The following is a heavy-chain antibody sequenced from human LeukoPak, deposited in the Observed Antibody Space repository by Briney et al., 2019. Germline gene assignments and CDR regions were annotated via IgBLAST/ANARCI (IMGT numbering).Heavy chain of an antibody. CDR1: GFTFSSYS. J-gene: IGHJ4*02. V-gene: IGHV3-21*04. Sequence: GGSLRLSCAASGFTFSSYSMNWVRQAPGKGLEWVSSISSSSSYIYYADSVKGRFTISRDNSKNTLYLQMNSLRAGDTAVYYCAKGVSRSSGSTSYWGQGTLVTVSS. CDR2: ISSSSSYI. D-gene: IGHD3-10*01. CDR3: AKGVSRSSGSTSY.